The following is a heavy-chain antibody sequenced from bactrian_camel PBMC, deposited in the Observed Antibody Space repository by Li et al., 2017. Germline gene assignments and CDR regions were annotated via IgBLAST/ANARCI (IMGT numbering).Heavy chain of an antibody. D-gene: IGHD1*01. J-gene: IGHJ6*01. Sequence: QVQLVESGGGSVQAGGSLRLSCVVSGYTYSGACMAWFRQAPGKGLEWVAGINSDGGNTYYADSLKDRFTVSRDNAKNTMYLQMNSLKPEDTAVYYCVRDAYAPWTFGVWGQGTQVTVS. CDR1: GYTYSGAC. V-gene: IGHV3S25*01. CDR3: VRDAYAPWTFGV. CDR2: INSDGGNT.